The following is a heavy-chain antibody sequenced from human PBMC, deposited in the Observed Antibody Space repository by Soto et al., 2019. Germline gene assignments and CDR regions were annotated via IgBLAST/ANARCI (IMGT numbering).Heavy chain of an antibody. D-gene: IGHD3-3*01. CDR1: GFTFSSYA. Sequence: EVQLLESGGGLVQPGGSLRLSCAASGFTFSSYAMSWVRQAPGKGLEWVSAISGSGGSTYYADSVKGRFTISRDNSKKTLYLQMNSLRAEDTAVYYCAKGMSVGTYYDFWSGYYMSSDWFDPWGQGTLVTVSS. CDR2: ISGSGGST. J-gene: IGHJ5*02. CDR3: AKGMSVGTYYDFWSGYYMSSDWFDP. V-gene: IGHV3-23*01.